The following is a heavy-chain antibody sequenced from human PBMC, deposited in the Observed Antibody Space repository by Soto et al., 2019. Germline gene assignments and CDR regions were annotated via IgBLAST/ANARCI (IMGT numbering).Heavy chain of an antibody. CDR2: INPNNGAT. CDR3: ARVLTSVTTGELDP. J-gene: IGHJ5*02. D-gene: IGHD4-17*01. CDR1: GYTFTAYF. Sequence: QAQLVQSGAAVKKPGASVTVSCKASGYTFTAYFIHWVRQAPGQGFAWVGWINPNNGATNIARKFQGRVTMTRDTSISTAYRELSRVRSDDTAIFYCARVLTSVTTGELDPWGQGTLVTVSS. V-gene: IGHV1-2*02.